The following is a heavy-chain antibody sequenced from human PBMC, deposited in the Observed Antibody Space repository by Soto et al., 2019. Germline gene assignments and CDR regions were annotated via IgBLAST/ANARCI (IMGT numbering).Heavy chain of an antibody. CDR2: IYYSGST. CDR1: GGSISSYD. CDR3: ARVDYDFWSGYYYMDV. J-gene: IGHJ6*03. V-gene: IGHV4-59*01. Sequence: SETLSLTCSVSGGSISSYDWSWIRQPPGKGLEWIGYIYYSGSTNYNPSLKSRVTISVDTSKNQFSLKLSSVTAADTAVYYCARVDYDFWSGYYYMDVWGKGTTVTVSS. D-gene: IGHD3-3*01.